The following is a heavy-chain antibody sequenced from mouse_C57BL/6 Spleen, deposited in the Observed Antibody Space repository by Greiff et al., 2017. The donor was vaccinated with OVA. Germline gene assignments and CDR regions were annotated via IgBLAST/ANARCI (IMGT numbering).Heavy chain of an antibody. Sequence: EVKLMESGPELVKPGASVKISCKASGYSFTDYNMNWVKQSNGKSLEWIGVINPNYGTTSYKQKFKGKATLTVDKSSSTAYMQINSLTSEDPAVYYCARRLHYYGSSPYAMDDWGQGTSVTVSS. CDR1: GYSFTDYN. J-gene: IGHJ4*01. D-gene: IGHD1-1*01. CDR3: ARRLHYYGSSPYAMDD. V-gene: IGHV1-39*01. CDR2: INPNYGTT.